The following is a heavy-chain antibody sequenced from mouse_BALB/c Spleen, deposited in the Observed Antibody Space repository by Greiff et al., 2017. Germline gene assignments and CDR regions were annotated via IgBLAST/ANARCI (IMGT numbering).Heavy chain of an antibody. CDR1: GYTFTSYW. CDR3: TTMITTGGFAY. J-gene: IGHJ3*01. Sequence: EVQRVESGTVLARPGASVKMSCKASGYTFTSYWMHWVKQRPGQGLEWIGAIYPGNSDTSYNQKFKGKAKLTAVTSTSTAYMELSSLTNEDSAVYYCTTMITTGGFAYWGQGTLVTVSA. CDR2: IYPGNSDT. D-gene: IGHD2-4*01. V-gene: IGHV1-5*01.